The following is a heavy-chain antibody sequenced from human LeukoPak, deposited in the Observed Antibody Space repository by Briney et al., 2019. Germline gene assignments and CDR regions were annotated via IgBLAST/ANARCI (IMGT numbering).Heavy chain of an antibody. J-gene: IGHJ6*03. CDR1: GGSISSGSYY. Sequence: PSETLSLTCTVSGGSISSGSYYWSWIRQPAGKGLEWIGRIYTSGSTNYNPSLKSRVTISVDTSKNQFSLKLSSVTAADTAVYYCARVKGETAPTISNYYYYMDVWDKGTTVTVSS. D-gene: IGHD5-12*01. CDR2: IYTSGST. V-gene: IGHV4-61*02. CDR3: ARVKGETAPTISNYYYYMDV.